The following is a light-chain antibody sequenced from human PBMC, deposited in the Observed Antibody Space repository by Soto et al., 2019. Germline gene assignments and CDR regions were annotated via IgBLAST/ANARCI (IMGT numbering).Light chain of an antibody. J-gene: IGKJ3*01. V-gene: IGKV1-12*02. CDR3: QQAASFPFT. CDR2: TAS. CDR1: QHIKTR. Sequence: DIQMTHSPDSVSAAVGDRINISCRASQHIKTRLAWYQQKPGKGPKLLIYTASTLETGVPSRFSGSGSGTDFTLTLSSLQPEDAAIYSCQQAASFPFTFGPGAKV.